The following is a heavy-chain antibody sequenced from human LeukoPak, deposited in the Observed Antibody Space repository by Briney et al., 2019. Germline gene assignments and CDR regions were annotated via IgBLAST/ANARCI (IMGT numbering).Heavy chain of an antibody. CDR1: GFTFSSYA. J-gene: IGHJ4*02. D-gene: IGHD3-22*01. V-gene: IGHV3-23*01. Sequence: GGSLRLSCAASGFTFSSYAMSWVRQAPGKGLEWVSAISGSGGSTYYADSVKGRFTISRDNSKNTLYLQMNSLRAEDTAVYYCAKIGDDSSGYYYFDYWGQGTLVTVSS. CDR3: AKIGDDSSGYYYFDY. CDR2: ISGSGGST.